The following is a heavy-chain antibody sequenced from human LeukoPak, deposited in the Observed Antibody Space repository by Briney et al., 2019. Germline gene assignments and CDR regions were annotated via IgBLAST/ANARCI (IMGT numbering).Heavy chain of an antibody. Sequence: PGRSLRLSCAASGFTFSSYGMHWVRRAPGKGLEWVAVISYDGSNTYYADSVKGRFTISRDNSKNMLYLQMNSLRAEDTAVYYCAKPYYYGSRSYMDYWGQGTLVTVSS. CDR3: AKPYYYGSRSYMDY. CDR2: ISYDGSNT. V-gene: IGHV3-30*18. J-gene: IGHJ4*02. D-gene: IGHD3-10*01. CDR1: GFTFSSYG.